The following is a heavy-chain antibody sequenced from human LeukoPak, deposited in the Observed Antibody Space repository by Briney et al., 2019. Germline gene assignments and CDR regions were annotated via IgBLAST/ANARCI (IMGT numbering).Heavy chain of an antibody. Sequence: TGGSLRLSCAASGFTFSSYGMHWVRQAPGKGLEWVAVISYDGSNKYYADSVKGRFTISRDNSKNTLYLQMNSLRAEDTAVYYCAKDWEDWGQGTLVTVSS. J-gene: IGHJ4*02. CDR2: ISYDGSNK. CDR1: GFTFSSYG. CDR3: AKDWED. V-gene: IGHV3-30*18. D-gene: IGHD1-26*01.